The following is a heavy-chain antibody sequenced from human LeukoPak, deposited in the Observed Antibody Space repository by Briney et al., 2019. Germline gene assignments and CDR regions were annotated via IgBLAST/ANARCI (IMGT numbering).Heavy chain of an antibody. CDR2: IYYSGST. J-gene: IGHJ4*02. Sequence: SETLSLTCTVSGGSISSGGYYWSWIRQHPGKGLEWIGYIYYSGSTYYNPSLKSRVTISVDTSKSQFSLKLSSVTAAGTAVYYWARGGLGGLDYWGQGTLVTVSS. D-gene: IGHD2-15*01. V-gene: IGHV4-31*03. CDR1: GGSISSGGYY. CDR3: ARGGLGGLDY.